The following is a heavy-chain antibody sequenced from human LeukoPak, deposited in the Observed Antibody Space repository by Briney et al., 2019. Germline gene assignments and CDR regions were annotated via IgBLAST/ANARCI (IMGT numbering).Heavy chain of an antibody. CDR3: ARGCSSSWPLV. V-gene: IGHV3-53*01. CDR1: GFTVSSNY. D-gene: IGHD6-13*01. Sequence: GGSLRLSCAASGFTVSSNYMSWVRQAPGKGLEWVSVIYSGGSTYYADSVKGRLTISRDNSKNTLYLQMNSLRAEDTAVYYCARGCSSSWPLVWGQGTLVTVSS. J-gene: IGHJ4*02. CDR2: IYSGGST.